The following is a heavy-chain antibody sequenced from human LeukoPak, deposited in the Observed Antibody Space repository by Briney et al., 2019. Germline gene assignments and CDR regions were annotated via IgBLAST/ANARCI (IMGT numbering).Heavy chain of an antibody. CDR1: GGSIRTHY. J-gene: IGHJ4*02. V-gene: IGHV4-59*11. CDR3: ARYDSSGCFDY. CDR2: IYYSGRS. Sequence: SETLSLTCTVSGGSIRTHYWSWIRQPPGKGLECIGYIYYSGRSNYSPSLKSRVTISVDTSKNQFSLKLSSVTAADTAVYYCARYDSSGCFDYWGQGTLVIVSP. D-gene: IGHD3-22*01.